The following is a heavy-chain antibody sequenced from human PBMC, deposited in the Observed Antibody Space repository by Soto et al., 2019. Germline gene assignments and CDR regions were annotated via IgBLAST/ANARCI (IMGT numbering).Heavy chain of an antibody. CDR2: NSYSGST. CDR1: SGSTSSYY. Sequence: QVQLQESGPGLVKPWETLSLTCTVTSGSTSSYYWSWLRQPPGKGLEWIGYNSYSGSTDYNPSLKSRVTISVDTSKNQFSLKLSSATAADTAVYYCARHGGSYSFDYWGQGTLVTVSS. CDR3: ARHGGSYSFDY. D-gene: IGHD1-26*01. J-gene: IGHJ4*02. V-gene: IGHV4-59*08.